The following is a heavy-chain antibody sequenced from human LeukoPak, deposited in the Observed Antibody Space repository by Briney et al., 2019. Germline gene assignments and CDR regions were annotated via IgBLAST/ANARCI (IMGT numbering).Heavy chain of an antibody. CDR2: IYFNGGST. CDR1: GDSITSGAYY. V-gene: IGHV4-39*01. J-gene: IGHJ5*02. CDR3: PKPLYSSWDWFDP. D-gene: IGHD5-18*01. Sequence: PSETLSLTCTVTGDSITSGAYYWGWIRQAPGKGLEWIGSIYFNGGSTYYNPSLKSRATISIDAYNNQFSLNLRSLTAADTAVYNCPKPLYSSWDWFDPWGPGTLVTVSS.